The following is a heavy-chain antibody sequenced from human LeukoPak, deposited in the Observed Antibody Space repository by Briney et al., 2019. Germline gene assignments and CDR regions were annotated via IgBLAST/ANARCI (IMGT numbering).Heavy chain of an antibody. CDR3: ARDAFYDSSGYCHYGMDV. CDR2: LYTGGST. CDR1: GFAVSNSY. J-gene: IGHJ6*02. V-gene: IGHV3-53*01. Sequence: GGSLRLSCAASGFAVSNSYMSWVRQAPGKGLEWVSILYTGGSTSYADSVKGRFTISRDNSKNTLYLQMNSLRAEDTAVYYCARDAFYDSSGYCHYGMDVWGQGTTVTVSS. D-gene: IGHD3-22*01.